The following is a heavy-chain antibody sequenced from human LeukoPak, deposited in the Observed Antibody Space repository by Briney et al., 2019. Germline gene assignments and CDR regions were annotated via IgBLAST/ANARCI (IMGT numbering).Heavy chain of an antibody. CDR1: GYTFTGYY. CDR3: ARGPGIWFGELLGSYGMDV. V-gene: IGHV1-2*04. CDR2: INPNSGGT. Sequence: ASVKVSCKASGYTFTGYYMHWVRQAPGQGLEWMGWINPNSGGTNYAQKFQGWVTMTRDTSISTAYMELSSLRSEDTAVYYCARGPGIWFGELLGSYGMDVWGQGTTVTVSS. D-gene: IGHD3-10*01. J-gene: IGHJ6*02.